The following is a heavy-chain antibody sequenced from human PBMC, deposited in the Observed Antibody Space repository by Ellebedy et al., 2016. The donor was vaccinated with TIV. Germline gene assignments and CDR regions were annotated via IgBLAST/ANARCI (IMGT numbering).Heavy chain of an antibody. CDR1: EFAFRSYG. Sequence: GESLKISCAASEFAFRSYGMHWVRQAPGKGLEWVAVISYDGSNKYYADSVKGRFTISRDNSKNTLYLQMNSLRAEDTAVYYCASSGSSRGLYYFDYWGQGTLVTVSS. CDR3: ASSGSSRGLYYFDY. D-gene: IGHD1-26*01. CDR2: ISYDGSNK. V-gene: IGHV3-30*12. J-gene: IGHJ4*02.